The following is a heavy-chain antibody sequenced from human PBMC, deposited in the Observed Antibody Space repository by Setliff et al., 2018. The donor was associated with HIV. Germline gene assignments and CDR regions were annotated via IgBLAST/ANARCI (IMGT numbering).Heavy chain of an antibody. CDR3: ASALVGPTFFGRPTAVEGNDY. J-gene: IGHJ4*02. V-gene: IGHV3-7*01. D-gene: IGHD1-26*01. CDR2: IKGDGSEK. CDR1: GFTFSYRW. Sequence: QPGGSLRFSCAASGFTFSYRWMTWVRQAPGKGLEWVANIKGDGSEKYYVDSVKGRFTISRDNAKNSLYLQMNSLRAEDTAIYYCASALVGPTFFGRPTAVEGNDYWGQGTLVTVSS.